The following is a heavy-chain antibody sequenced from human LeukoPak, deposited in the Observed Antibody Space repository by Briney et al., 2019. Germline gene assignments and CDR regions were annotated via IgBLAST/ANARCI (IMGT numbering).Heavy chain of an antibody. D-gene: IGHD3-10*01. CDR2: ISGSGGST. CDR1: GFTFSSYA. J-gene: IGHJ4*02. V-gene: IGHV3-23*01. CDR3: AKYGSGSYQPFDY. Sequence: GGSLRLSCAASGFTFSSYAMSWVRQAPGKGLGWVSAISGSGGSTYYADSVKGRFTISRDNSKNTLYLQMNSLRAEDTAVYYCAKYGSGSYQPFDYWGQGTLVTVSS.